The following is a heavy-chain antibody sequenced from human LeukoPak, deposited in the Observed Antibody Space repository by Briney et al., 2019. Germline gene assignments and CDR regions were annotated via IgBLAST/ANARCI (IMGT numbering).Heavy chain of an antibody. CDR1: GFTFSSYG. CDR3: ARDEPTVTTGPPVGS. CDR2: INGDGSTS. D-gene: IGHD4-17*01. J-gene: IGHJ4*02. V-gene: IGHV3-74*01. Sequence: GGSLRLSCAASGFTFSSYGMHWVRQAPGKGLVWVSCINGDGSTSNCADSVKGRFTISRDNAKNTLYLQMHSLRAEDTAVYYCARDEPTVTTGPPVGSWGQGTLVTVSS.